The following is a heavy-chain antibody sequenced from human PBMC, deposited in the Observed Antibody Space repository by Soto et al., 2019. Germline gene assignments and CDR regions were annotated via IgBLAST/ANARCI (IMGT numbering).Heavy chain of an antibody. V-gene: IGHV2-5*02. CDR3: AHAYGGRALH. CDR2: IYWDDTK. Sequence: QITLKESGPTLVKPTQPLTLTCTFSGFSLPTDRVGVGWIRQPPGKSLEWLAVIYWDDTKTYRPSLKSRLTIPKGTPKNQVALTMTDLAPGDTATYYCAHAYGGRALHWGQGTLVTVSS. J-gene: IGHJ4*02. D-gene: IGHD1-26*01. CDR1: GFSLPTDRVG.